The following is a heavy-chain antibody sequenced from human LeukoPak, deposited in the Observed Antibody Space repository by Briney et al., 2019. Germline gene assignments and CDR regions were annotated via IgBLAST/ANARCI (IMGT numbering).Heavy chain of an antibody. CDR1: GFTFASYA. CDR2: ITGTGGST. CDR3: AREEHDYVWGSYRYYYYYGIDV. Sequence: GGSLRLSCAASGFTFASYAMSWVRQAPGKGLEWVSCITGTGGSTYYADSVKGRFTISRDNSKDTLYLQMDSLRAEDTALYYCAREEHDYVWGSYRYYYYYGIDVWGQGTTVTVSS. D-gene: IGHD3-16*02. J-gene: IGHJ6*02. V-gene: IGHV3-23*01.